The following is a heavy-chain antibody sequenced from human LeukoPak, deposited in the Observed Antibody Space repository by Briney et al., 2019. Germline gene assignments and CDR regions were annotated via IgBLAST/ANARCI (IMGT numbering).Heavy chain of an antibody. J-gene: IGHJ5*02. V-gene: IGHV1-8*01. CDR1: GYTFTSYD. Sequence: ASVKVSCKASGYTFTSYDINWVRQATGQGLEWMGWMNPNSGNTGYAQKFQGRVTMTRNTSISTAYMELSSLRSEDTAVYYCARGIRFGELWGYRFHPWGQGTLVTVSS. D-gene: IGHD3-10*01. CDR3: ARGIRFGELWGYRFHP. CDR2: MNPNSGNT.